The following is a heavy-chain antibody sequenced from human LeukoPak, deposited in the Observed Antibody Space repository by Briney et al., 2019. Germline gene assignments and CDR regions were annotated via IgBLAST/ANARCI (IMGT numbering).Heavy chain of an antibody. CDR2: IYSGGST. D-gene: IGHD6-13*01. V-gene: IGHV3-53*01. CDR1: GFTFSTYW. J-gene: IGHJ4*02. CDR3: ARAPGLAAAGNELNY. Sequence: QPGGSLRLSCSASGFTFSTYWMSWVRQAPGKGLEWVSVIYSGGSTYYADSVKGRFTISRDNSKNTLYLQMNSLRAEDTAVYYCARAPGLAAAGNELNYWGQGTLVTVSS.